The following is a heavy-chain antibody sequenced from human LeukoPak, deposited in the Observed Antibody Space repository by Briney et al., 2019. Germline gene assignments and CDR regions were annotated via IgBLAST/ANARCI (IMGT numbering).Heavy chain of an antibody. CDR2: ISAYNGNT. D-gene: IGHD2-2*01. V-gene: IGHV1-18*01. Sequence: ASVKVSCKASGYTFTSYGISWVRQAPGQGLEWMGWISAYNGNTNYAQKLQGRVTITTDESTSTAYMELSSLRSEDTAVYYCARDRDRIVVVPAARDHDAFDIWGQGTMVTVSS. J-gene: IGHJ3*02. CDR3: ARDRDRIVVVPAARDHDAFDI. CDR1: GYTFTSYG.